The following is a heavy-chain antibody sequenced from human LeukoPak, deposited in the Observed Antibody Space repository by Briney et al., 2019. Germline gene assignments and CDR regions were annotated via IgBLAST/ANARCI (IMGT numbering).Heavy chain of an antibody. Sequence: ASVKVSCKASGGTFSSYAISGVRQAPGQGLEWMGGIIPIFGTANYAQKFQGRVTITADESTSTAYMELSSLRSEDTAVYYCARGNVDTAMAKSMGAFDIWGQGTMVTVSS. CDR3: ARGNVDTAMAKSMGAFDI. CDR2: IIPIFGTA. V-gene: IGHV1-69*13. D-gene: IGHD5-18*01. CDR1: GGTFSSYA. J-gene: IGHJ3*02.